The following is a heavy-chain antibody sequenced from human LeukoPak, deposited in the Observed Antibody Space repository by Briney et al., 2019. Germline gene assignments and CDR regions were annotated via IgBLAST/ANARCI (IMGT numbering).Heavy chain of an antibody. J-gene: IGHJ3*02. Sequence: GASVKVSCKASGYTFTSYGISWVRQAPGQGLEWMGWISAYNGNTNYAQKLQGRVTMTTDTSTSTAYMELRSLRSDDTAVYYCARVGLIVGATLRWTAFDIWGQGTMVTISS. CDR2: ISAYNGNT. CDR3: ARVGLIVGATLRWTAFDI. CDR1: GYTFTSYG. D-gene: IGHD1-26*01. V-gene: IGHV1-18*01.